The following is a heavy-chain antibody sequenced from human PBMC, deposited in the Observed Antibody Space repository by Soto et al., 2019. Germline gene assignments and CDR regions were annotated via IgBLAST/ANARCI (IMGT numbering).Heavy chain of an antibody. CDR3: ARRLYYYDSSGYYYNWFDP. CDR2: IYYSGST. D-gene: IGHD3-22*01. J-gene: IGHJ5*02. Sequence: SETLSLTCTVSGGSISSSSYYWGWIRQPPGKGLEWIGSIYYSGSTYYNPSLKSRVTLSVDTSKNQFSLKLSSVTAADTAVYYCARRLYYYDSSGYYYNWFDPWGQGTLVTVSS. V-gene: IGHV4-39*01. CDR1: GGSISSSSYY.